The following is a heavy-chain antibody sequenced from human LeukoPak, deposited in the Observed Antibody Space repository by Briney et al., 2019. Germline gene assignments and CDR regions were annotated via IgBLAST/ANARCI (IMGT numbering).Heavy chain of an antibody. CDR2: ISSSSTYI. CDR3: AGGEAGTGFDY. J-gene: IGHJ4*02. CDR1: GFTFSSYN. Sequence: GGSLRLSCAASGFTFSSYNMNWVRQAPGKGLEWVSSISSSSTYIYYADSMKGRFTISRDNAKNSLSLQMNSLRAEDTAVYYCAGGEAGTGFDYWGQGTLVTVSP. D-gene: IGHD3-16*01. V-gene: IGHV3-21*01.